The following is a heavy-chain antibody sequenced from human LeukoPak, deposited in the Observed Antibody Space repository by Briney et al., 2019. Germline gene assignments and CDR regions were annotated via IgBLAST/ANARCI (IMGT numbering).Heavy chain of an antibody. D-gene: IGHD1-26*01. V-gene: IGHV4-31*03. Sequence: SETLSLTCTVSGGSISSGGYYWSRIRQHPGKGQEWIGYIYYSGSTYYNPSLKSRVTISVDTSKNQFSLKLSSVTAADTAVYYCARGWDQYYFDYWGQGTLVTVSS. CDR3: ARGWDQYYFDY. CDR1: GGSISSGGYY. CDR2: IYYSGST. J-gene: IGHJ4*02.